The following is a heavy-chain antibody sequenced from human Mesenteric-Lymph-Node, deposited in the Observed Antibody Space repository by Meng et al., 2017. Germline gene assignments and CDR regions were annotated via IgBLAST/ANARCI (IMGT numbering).Heavy chain of an antibody. D-gene: IGHD1-26*01. J-gene: IGHJ6*02. Sequence: GESLKISCAASGFTFSSYGMHWVRQAPGKGLEWVAVIWYDGSNKYYADSVKGRFTISRDNSKNTLYLQMNSLRAEDTAVYYCARVSDSGAITSESSYYYYGMDVWGQGTTVTVSS. CDR1: GFTFSSYG. V-gene: IGHV3-33*01. CDR3: ARVSDSGAITSESSYYYYGMDV. CDR2: IWYDGSNK.